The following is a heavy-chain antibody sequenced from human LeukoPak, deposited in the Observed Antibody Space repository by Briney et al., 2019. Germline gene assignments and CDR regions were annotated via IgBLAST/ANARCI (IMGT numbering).Heavy chain of an antibody. V-gene: IGHV3-53*01. CDR3: ARDLNVVVPASNDY. Sequence: PGGSLRLSCAASGFTVSSNYMSWVRQAPGKGLEWVSVIYSGGSTYYADSVKGRFTISRDNSKNTLYLQMNSLRAEDTAVYYCARDLNVVVPASNDYWGQGTLVTVSS. J-gene: IGHJ4*02. CDR2: IYSGGST. CDR1: GFTVSSNY. D-gene: IGHD2-2*01.